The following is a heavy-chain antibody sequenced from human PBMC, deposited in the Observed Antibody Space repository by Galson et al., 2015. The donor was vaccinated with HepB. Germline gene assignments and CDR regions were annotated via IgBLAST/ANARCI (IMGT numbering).Heavy chain of an antibody. D-gene: IGHD2-15*01. CDR2: IIPIFGIA. Sequence: SVKVSCKASGGTFSSYAISWVRQAPGQGLEWMGGIIPIFGIANYAQKFQGRVTITADESTSTAYMELSSLRSEDTAVYYCARGYCSGGSCYERYGMDVWGQGTTVTVSS. J-gene: IGHJ6*02. CDR1: GGTFSSYA. CDR3: ARGYCSGGSCYERYGMDV. V-gene: IGHV1-69*13.